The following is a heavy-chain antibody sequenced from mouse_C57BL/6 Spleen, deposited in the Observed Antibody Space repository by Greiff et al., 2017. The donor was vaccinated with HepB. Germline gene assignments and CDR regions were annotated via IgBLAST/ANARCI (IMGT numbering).Heavy chain of an antibody. CDR1: GYTFTSYG. D-gene: IGHD2-3*01. CDR2: IYPRSGNT. J-gene: IGHJ4*01. V-gene: IGHV1-81*01. Sequence: VQLQESGAELARPGASVKLSCKASGYTFTSYGISWVKQRTGQGLEWIGEIYPRSGNTYYNEKFKGKATLTADKSSSTAYLELRSLRSEDSAVYVCARSGGYDRYYYAMDYWGQGTSVTVSA. CDR3: ARSGGYDRYYYAMDY.